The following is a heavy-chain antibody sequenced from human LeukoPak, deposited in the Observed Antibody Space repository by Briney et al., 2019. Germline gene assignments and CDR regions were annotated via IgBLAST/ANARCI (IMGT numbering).Heavy chain of an antibody. D-gene: IGHD2-2*01. CDR2: INHSGST. J-gene: IGHJ4*02. V-gene: IGHV4-34*01. CDR1: GGSFSGYY. Sequence: SETLSLTCAVYGGSFSGYYWSWIRQPPGKGLEWIGEINHSGSTNYNPSLKSRVTISVDTSKNQFSLKLSSVTAADTAVYYCARGRVPAARMGGPAYYFDYWGQGTLVTVSS. CDR3: ARGRVPAARMGGPAYYFDY.